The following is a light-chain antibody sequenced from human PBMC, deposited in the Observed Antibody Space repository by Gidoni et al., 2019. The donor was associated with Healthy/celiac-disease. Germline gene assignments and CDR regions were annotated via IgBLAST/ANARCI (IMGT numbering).Light chain of an antibody. Sequence: EIVLTQSPGTLSLSPGERATLSCRASQSVSSSYLAWYQQKPGQAPRLLIYGASSRATGIPDRFSGSGSGTDFTLTISRLEPEDFAVYYCQQYGGSLTWTFXQXTKVEIK. CDR3: QQYGGSLTWT. CDR1: QSVSSSY. V-gene: IGKV3-20*01. CDR2: GAS. J-gene: IGKJ1*01.